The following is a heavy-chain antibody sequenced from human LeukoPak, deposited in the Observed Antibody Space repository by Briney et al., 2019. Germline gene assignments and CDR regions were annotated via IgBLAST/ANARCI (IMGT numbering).Heavy chain of an antibody. V-gene: IGHV3-66*01. CDR2: YSGGST. CDR1: EFSVGSNY. CDR3: ARGPSGYHNT. J-gene: IGHJ4*02. Sequence: GGSLRLSCAASEFSVGSNYMTWVRQAPGKGLEWVSLYSGGSTYYADSVKSRFTISRDNSKNTLYLQMNSLRAEDTAVYYCARGPSGYHNTGGQGTLVTVSS. D-gene: IGHD5-12*01.